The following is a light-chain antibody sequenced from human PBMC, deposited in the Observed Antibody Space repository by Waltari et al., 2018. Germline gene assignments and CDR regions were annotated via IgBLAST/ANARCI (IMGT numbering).Light chain of an antibody. J-gene: IGKJ1*01. V-gene: IGKV3-20*01. Sequence: EIVLTQSPGTLSLSPGERATLSGRASQSISSNYLAWYQQKPGQAPRLLIFGSSSRATGIPDRFSGSGSGTDFSLTISRLEPEDFAVYYCQQYGASPGTFGQGTKVEIK. CDR3: QQYGASPGT. CDR2: GSS. CDR1: QSISSNY.